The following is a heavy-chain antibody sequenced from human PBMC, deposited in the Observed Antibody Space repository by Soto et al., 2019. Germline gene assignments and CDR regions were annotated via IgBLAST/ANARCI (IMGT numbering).Heavy chain of an antibody. Sequence: QVQLVQSGAEVKKPGCSVKVSCKASGGTFSSYTISWVRQAPGQGLEWMGRIIPILGIANYAQKFQGRVTITADKSRSTAYMELSSPRSDDTPVYYCASYGYNDGVFDYWGEGTLRTVSS. V-gene: IGHV1-69*02. CDR1: GGTFSSYT. CDR3: ASYGYNDGVFDY. D-gene: IGHD5-18*01. J-gene: IGHJ4*02. CDR2: IIPILGIA.